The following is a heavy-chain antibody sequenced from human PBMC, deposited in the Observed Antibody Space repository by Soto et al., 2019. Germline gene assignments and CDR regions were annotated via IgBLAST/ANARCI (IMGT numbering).Heavy chain of an antibody. J-gene: IGHJ5*02. CDR2: IIPIIGII. V-gene: IGHV1-69*08. Sequence: QVQLVQSGAEVKKPGSSVKVSCKASGGTFSTYTITWVRQAPGQGLEWMGRIIPIIGIINYAQTFQGRVTITEGKFQGQAYMELTRLRSDDTAVYYCAGDPDSHYNDSHASSYPWGQGTLVTVSS. D-gene: IGHD3-22*01. CDR1: GGTFSTYT. CDR3: AGDPDSHYNDSHASSYP.